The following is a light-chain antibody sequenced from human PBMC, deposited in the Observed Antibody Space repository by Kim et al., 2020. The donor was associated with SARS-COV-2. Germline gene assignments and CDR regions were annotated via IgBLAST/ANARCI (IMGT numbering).Light chain of an antibody. Sequence: VALGQAVRITCQGDSLRSYYATWYQQKPGQAPIVVIYGKNNRPSGIPDRFSGSSSGNTASLTITGTQAGDEADYYCNSRDSNDNVVFGGGTKVTVL. CDR1: SLRSYY. J-gene: IGLJ2*01. CDR3: NSRDSNDNVV. CDR2: GKN. V-gene: IGLV3-19*01.